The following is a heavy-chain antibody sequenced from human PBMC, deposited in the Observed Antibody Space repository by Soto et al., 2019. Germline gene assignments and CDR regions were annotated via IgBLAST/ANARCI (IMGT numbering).Heavy chain of an antibody. CDR3: ARRSYGQYYYYMDV. V-gene: IGHV4-59*08. Sequence: PSETLSLTCTVSGGSISSYYWSWIRQPPGKGLEWIGYIYYSGSTNYNPSLKSRVTISVDTSKNQFSLKLSSVTAADTAVYYCARRSYGQYYYYMDVWGKGTTVTVSS. CDR1: GGSISSYY. CDR2: IYYSGST. D-gene: IGHD5-18*01. J-gene: IGHJ6*03.